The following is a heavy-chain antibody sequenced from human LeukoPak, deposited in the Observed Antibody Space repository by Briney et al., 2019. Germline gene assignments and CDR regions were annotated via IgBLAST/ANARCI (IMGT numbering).Heavy chain of an antibody. CDR2: INPNTGGT. J-gene: IGHJ4*02. Sequence: GASVKVSCKASGYPXTAYYMHWVRQAPGQGLEWMGWINPNTGGTDHAQRFQGRVTMTRDTSISTAYMELSSLRFDDTAVYYCAVDGGDNWGQGTLVTVSS. D-gene: IGHD2-21*01. CDR3: AVDGGDN. CDR1: GYPXTAYY. V-gene: IGHV1-2*02.